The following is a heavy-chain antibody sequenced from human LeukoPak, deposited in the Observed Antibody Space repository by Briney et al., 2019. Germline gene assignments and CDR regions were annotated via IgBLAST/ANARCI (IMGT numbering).Heavy chain of an antibody. D-gene: IGHD2/OR15-2a*01. J-gene: IGHJ4*02. CDR3: PRELILGGAYYFVN. CDR2: IYYSGST. CDR1: GGSFSSGTFY. V-gene: IGHV4-61*01. Sequence: SETLSLTCTVSGGSFSSGTFYWSWIRQPPGKGLEWIGYIYYSGSTNYNPSLKSRVTISVATSKNQFSLKLSSVTAADTAVYYCPRELILGGAYYFVNSGQGTLVTVSS.